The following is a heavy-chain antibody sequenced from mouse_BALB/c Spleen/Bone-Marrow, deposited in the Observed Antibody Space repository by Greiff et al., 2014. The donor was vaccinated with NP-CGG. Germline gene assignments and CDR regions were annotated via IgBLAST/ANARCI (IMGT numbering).Heavy chain of an antibody. CDR3: ARSPMITESYAMDY. V-gene: IGHV1S41*01. Sequence: DLVKPGASVKLSCKASGYTFTSYWINWIKQGPGQGLEWIGRIAPGSGNTYYNEMFKGKARLTVDTSSSTAYIQLSSLSSEDSPVYFCARSPMITESYAMDYWGQGTSVTVSS. CDR2: IAPGSGNT. CDR1: GYTFTSYW. J-gene: IGHJ4*01. D-gene: IGHD2-4*01.